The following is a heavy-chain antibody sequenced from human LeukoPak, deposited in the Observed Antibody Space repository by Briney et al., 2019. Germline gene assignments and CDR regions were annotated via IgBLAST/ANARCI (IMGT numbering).Heavy chain of an antibody. Sequence: GGSLRLSCAASGFTFTDYSITWVRQAPGKGLEWVSSISTVSTYKFYSDSVKGRFTISRDNAKNTLYLQMSSLTAEDTAVYYCARDGSGFYLYYFLDVWGRGTPATVSS. CDR2: ISTVSTYK. V-gene: IGHV3-21*01. D-gene: IGHD6-25*01. CDR1: GFTFTDYS. CDR3: ARDGSGFYLYYFLDV. J-gene: IGHJ6*03.